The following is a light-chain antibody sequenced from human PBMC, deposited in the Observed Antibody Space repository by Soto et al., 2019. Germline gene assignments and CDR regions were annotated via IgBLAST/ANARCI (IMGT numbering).Light chain of an antibody. J-gene: IGLJ2*01. CDR3: SSYTRSSSPSYVV. V-gene: IGLV2-14*01. CDR1: SSDVGGYNY. CDR2: EVS. Sequence: QSALTQPAAVSGSPGRSITISCTGTSSDVGGYNYVSWYQQHPGKAPKLMIYEVSNRPSGVSNRFSGSKSGKTASLTISGLQAEDEADYYCSSYTRSSSPSYVVFGGGTKVTVL.